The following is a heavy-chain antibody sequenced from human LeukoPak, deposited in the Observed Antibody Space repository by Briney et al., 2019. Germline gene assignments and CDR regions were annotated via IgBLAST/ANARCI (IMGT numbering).Heavy chain of an antibody. V-gene: IGHV3-30*18. Sequence: GGSLRLSCAASGFTFSSYGMHWVRQAPGKGLEWVAVISYDGSYKCYADSVKGRLTISRDNSKNTLYLQMNSLRAEDTAVYYCAKPNDFWSGPDAFDVWGQGTMVTVSS. CDR1: GFTFSSYG. CDR3: AKPNDFWSGPDAFDV. CDR2: ISYDGSYK. J-gene: IGHJ3*01. D-gene: IGHD3-3*01.